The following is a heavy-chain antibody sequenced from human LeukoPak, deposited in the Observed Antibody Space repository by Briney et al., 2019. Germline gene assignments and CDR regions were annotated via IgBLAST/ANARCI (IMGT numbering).Heavy chain of an antibody. V-gene: IGHV3-53*01. J-gene: IGHJ4*02. Sequence: GGSLRLSCVVSGFSISHNYMIWVRQAPGKGLEWVSLIYSGGDSYYADSVKGRFIISKDNSKNTVYLRMNTLRAEDTAVYYCASHYCTAGSCYFDGWGQGTLVSVSS. CDR1: GFSISHNY. CDR2: IYSGGDS. D-gene: IGHD2-8*02. CDR3: ASHYCTAGSCYFDG.